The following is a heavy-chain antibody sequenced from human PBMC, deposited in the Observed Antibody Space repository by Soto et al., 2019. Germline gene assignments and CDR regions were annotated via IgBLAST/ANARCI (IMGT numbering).Heavy chain of an antibody. J-gene: IGHJ3*02. D-gene: IGHD6-19*01. CDR1: GFTFSSYG. CDR3: ANLAVAGTFAFDI. V-gene: IGHV3-30*18. CDR2: ISYDGSNK. Sequence: GESLKISCAASGFTFSSYGMHWVRQAPGKGLEWVAVISYDGSNKYYADSVKGRFTISRDNSKNTLYLQMNSLRAEDTAVYYCANLAVAGTFAFDIWGQGTMVTVSS.